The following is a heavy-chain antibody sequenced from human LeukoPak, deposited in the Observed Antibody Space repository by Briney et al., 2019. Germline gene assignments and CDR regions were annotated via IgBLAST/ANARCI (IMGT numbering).Heavy chain of an antibody. Sequence: GGSLRLSCAASGLTFTNYAMSWVRQAPGKGLEWVSSITGRGAGTYYADSVKGRFTISRDNAKNSLYLQMNSLRAEDTAVYYCASSGGDYWGQGTLVTVSS. CDR3: ASSGGDY. CDR2: ITGRGAGT. CDR1: GLTFTNYA. V-gene: IGHV3-23*01. J-gene: IGHJ4*02. D-gene: IGHD2-8*02.